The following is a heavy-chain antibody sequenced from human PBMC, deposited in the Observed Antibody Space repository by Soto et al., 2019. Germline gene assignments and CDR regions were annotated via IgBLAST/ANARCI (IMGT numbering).Heavy chain of an antibody. J-gene: IGHJ4*02. Sequence: QVQLVQSGVEVKRPGASVRVSCKASDYSFSTYSLSWVRQAPGQGLEWMGRINPYNGNTNSAQKFQGRVTMTTDTSSSTAYMEMRSLTSDDTAIYYCARDVLSSSPYLDYWGQGTLVTVSS. CDR2: INPYNGNT. V-gene: IGHV1-18*01. CDR3: ARDVLSSSPYLDY. D-gene: IGHD3-10*02. CDR1: DYSFSTYS.